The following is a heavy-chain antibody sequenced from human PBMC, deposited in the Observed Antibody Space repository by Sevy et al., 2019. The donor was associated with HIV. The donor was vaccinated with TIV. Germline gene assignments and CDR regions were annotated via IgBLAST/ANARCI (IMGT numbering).Heavy chain of an antibody. J-gene: IGHJ4*02. CDR3: ATGAKVGAKVMDY. V-gene: IGHV4-59*13. Sequence: SETLSLTCTVSGGSISSYYWGWIRQPPGKGLEWIGYIYYSGSTNYNPSLKSRVTISVDTSKNQFSLKLSSVTAADTAVYYCATGAKVGAKVMDYWGQGTLVTVSS. D-gene: IGHD1-26*01. CDR1: GGSISSYY. CDR2: IYYSGST.